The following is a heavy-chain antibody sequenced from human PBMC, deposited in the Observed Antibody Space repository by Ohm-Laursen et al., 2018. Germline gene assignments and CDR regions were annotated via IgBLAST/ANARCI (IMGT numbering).Heavy chain of an antibody. Sequence: SLRLSCTASGFTFDDYAMHWVRQAPGKGLEWVSGISWNSGSIGYADSVKGRFTISRDDAKNSLYLQMSSLRAEDTAVHYCARFGVNHGMDVWGQGTTVTVSS. J-gene: IGHJ6*02. V-gene: IGHV3-9*01. CDR3: ARFGVNHGMDV. CDR2: ISWNSGSI. D-gene: IGHD3-16*01. CDR1: GFTFDDYA.